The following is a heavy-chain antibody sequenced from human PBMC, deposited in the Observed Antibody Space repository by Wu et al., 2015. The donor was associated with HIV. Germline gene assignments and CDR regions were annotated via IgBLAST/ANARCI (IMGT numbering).Heavy chain of an antibody. D-gene: IGHD3-22*01. CDR1: GYTFTSYY. V-gene: IGHV1-46*01. CDR3: ARIAGYYYDSSGLSPFDY. J-gene: IGHJ4*02. CDR2: INPSGGST. Sequence: QVQLVQSGAEVKKPGASVKVSCKASGYTFTSYYMHWVRQAPGQGLEWMGIINPSGGSTSYAQKFQGRVTMTRDTSTSTVYMELSSLRSEDTAVYYCARIAGYYYDSSGLSPFDYWGQGTLVTVSS.